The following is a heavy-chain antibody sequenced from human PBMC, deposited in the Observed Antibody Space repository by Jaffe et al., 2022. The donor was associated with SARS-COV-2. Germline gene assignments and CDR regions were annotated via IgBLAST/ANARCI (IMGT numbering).Heavy chain of an antibody. CDR1: GFTFNSYG. Sequence: QVQLVESGGGVVQPGMSLRLSCAASGFTFNSYGMHWVRQAPGKGLEWVAMIWFDGSEKYYEDSVKGRFTSSRDNSKNTLYLQMNSLRAEDTAVYYCARDRGAGSKRGGYLDYWGQGTLVTVSS. D-gene: IGHD1-26*01. CDR2: IWFDGSEK. V-gene: IGHV3-33*01. J-gene: IGHJ4*02. CDR3: ARDRGAGSKRGGYLDY.